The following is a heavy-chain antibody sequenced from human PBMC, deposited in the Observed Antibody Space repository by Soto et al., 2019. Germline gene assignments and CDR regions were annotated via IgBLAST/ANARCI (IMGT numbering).Heavy chain of an antibody. J-gene: IGHJ6*03. CDR3: ARHSSNKEYYYYYYMDV. CDR1: GGSISSSSYY. D-gene: IGHD4-4*01. Sequence: SETLSLTCTVSGGSISSSSYYWGRIRQPPGKGLERIGSIYYSGSTYYNPSLKSRVTISVDTSKNQFSLKLSSVTAADTAVYYCARHSSNKEYYYYYYMDVWGKGTTVTVSS. V-gene: IGHV4-39*01. CDR2: IYYSGST.